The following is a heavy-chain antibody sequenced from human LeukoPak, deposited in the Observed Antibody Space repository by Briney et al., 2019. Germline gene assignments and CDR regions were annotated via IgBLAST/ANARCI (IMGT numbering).Heavy chain of an antibody. D-gene: IGHD3-10*02. Sequence: ASVKVSCKASGYPFANNYIHWVRQAPGQGLEWMGLFNPTGGSTSYGRKFQGRLTMTGDTSASTVYMELSSLRSDDAAFYYCVRAHQGAMFCDNWGQGTLVTVSS. J-gene: IGHJ4*02. CDR1: GYPFANNY. V-gene: IGHV1-46*01. CDR3: VRAHQGAMFCDN. CDR2: FNPTGGST.